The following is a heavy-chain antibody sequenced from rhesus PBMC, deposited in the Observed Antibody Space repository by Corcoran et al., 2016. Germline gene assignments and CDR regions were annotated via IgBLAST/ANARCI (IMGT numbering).Heavy chain of an antibody. CDR2: IYDSGSST. J-gene: IGHJ2*01. CDR1: GGSISSSY. CDR3: ASSPGYYWYFDL. V-gene: IGHV4-169*02. D-gene: IGHD3-28*01. Sequence: QLQLQESGPGLVKPSETLSVTCAVSGGSISSSYWSWIRQPPGKVLEWIWYIYDSGSSTNYHPPRMSRVTLSVDTSKNQLSLKLSSVTAADTAVYYCASSPGYYWYFDLWGPGTPITISS.